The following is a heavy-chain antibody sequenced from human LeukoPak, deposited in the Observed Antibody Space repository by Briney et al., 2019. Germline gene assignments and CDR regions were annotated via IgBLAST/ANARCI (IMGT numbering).Heavy chain of an antibody. D-gene: IGHD3-10*02. Sequence: GGSLRLSCAASEFIFSDYYMTWMRQAPGKGLESISYISPDGRDIKYSDSVRGRFTISRDNAKNSLYLQMNSLRAEDTAVYYCAELGITMIGGVWGKGTTVTISS. CDR3: AELGITMIGGV. CDR1: EFIFSDYY. J-gene: IGHJ6*04. V-gene: IGHV3-11*06. CDR2: ISPDGRDI.